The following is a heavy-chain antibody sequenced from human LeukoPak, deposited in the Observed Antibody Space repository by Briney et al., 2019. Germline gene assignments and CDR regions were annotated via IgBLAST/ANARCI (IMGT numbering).Heavy chain of an antibody. Sequence: SETLSLTCTVSGGSISSYYWGWIRQPPGKGLEWIGSIYYSGSTYYNPSLKSRVTISVDTSKNQFSLKLSSVTAADTAVYYCARHRSITMVRGVITKARDYYYYMDVWGKGTTVTISS. CDR1: GGSISSYY. J-gene: IGHJ6*03. CDR3: ARHRSITMVRGVITKARDYYYYMDV. V-gene: IGHV4-39*07. D-gene: IGHD3-10*01. CDR2: IYYSGST.